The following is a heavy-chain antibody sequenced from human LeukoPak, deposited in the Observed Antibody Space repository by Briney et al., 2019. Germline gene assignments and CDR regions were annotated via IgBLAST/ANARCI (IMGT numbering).Heavy chain of an antibody. CDR2: IYHSGNT. J-gene: IGHJ4*02. CDR1: GGSISSGGYY. CDR3: ARVGSADYFDY. Sequence: SQTLSLTCTVSGGSISSGGYYWSWIRQPPGKGLEWIGYIYHSGNTYYNPSLKSRVTISVDRSKNQFSLKLSSVTAADTAVYYCARVGSADYFDYWGQGTLVTVSS. V-gene: IGHV4-30-2*01. D-gene: IGHD1-26*01.